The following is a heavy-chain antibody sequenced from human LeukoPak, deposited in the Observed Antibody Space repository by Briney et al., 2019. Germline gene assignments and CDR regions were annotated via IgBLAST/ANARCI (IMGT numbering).Heavy chain of an antibody. CDR1: GGSISSSSYY. V-gene: IGHV4-39*01. Sequence: SETLSLTCTVSGGSISSSSYYWGWIRQPPGKGLEWIGSIYYSGSTYYNPSLKSRVTISVDTSKNQFSLKLSSVTAADTAVYYCARMRSYCSSTSCYGNWFDPWGQGTLVTVPS. D-gene: IGHD2-2*01. CDR2: IYYSGST. J-gene: IGHJ5*02. CDR3: ARMRSYCSSTSCYGNWFDP.